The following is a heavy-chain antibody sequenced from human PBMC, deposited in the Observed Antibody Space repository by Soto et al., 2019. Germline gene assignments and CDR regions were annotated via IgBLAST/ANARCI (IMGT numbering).Heavy chain of an antibody. Sequence: GGSLRLSCAASGFTFSGYAMHWVRQAPGKGLEWVAVISYDGSNTYYADSVKGRFTISRDNSKNTLYLQMNSLRAEDTAVYYCAREVVVVPAASPSMDVWGKGTTVTAPQ. J-gene: IGHJ6*04. CDR3: AREVVVVPAASPSMDV. V-gene: IGHV3-30*14. CDR1: GFTFSGYA. CDR2: ISYDGSNT. D-gene: IGHD2-2*01.